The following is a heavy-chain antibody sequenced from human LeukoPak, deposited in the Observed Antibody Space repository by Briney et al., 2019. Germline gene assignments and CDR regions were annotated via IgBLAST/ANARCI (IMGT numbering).Heavy chain of an antibody. V-gene: IGHV3-23*01. J-gene: IGHJ4*02. CDR1: GFTFSSYA. CDR3: AKGGIAAAGTFTDY. D-gene: IGHD6-13*01. Sequence: GGSLRLSRAASGFTFSSYAMSWVRQAPGKGLEWVSVISGSGGSTYYADSVKGRFSISRDNSKNTLYLQMNSLRAEDTAVYYCAKGGIAAAGTFTDYWGQGTLVTVSS. CDR2: ISGSGGST.